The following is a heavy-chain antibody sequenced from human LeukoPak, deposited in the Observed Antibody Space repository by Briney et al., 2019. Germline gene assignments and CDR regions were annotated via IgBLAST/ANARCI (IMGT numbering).Heavy chain of an antibody. CDR2: IWYDGSNK. Sequence: GGSPRLSCAASGFTFTNYGMHWVRQAPGKGLEWVAVIWYDGSNKYYADSVKGRFTISRDNSKNTLYLQMNSLRAEDTAVYYCARDRGSYSTGFGEYWGQGTLVTVSS. CDR3: ARDRGSYSTGFGEY. CDR1: GFTFTNYG. D-gene: IGHD1-26*01. V-gene: IGHV3-33*01. J-gene: IGHJ4*02.